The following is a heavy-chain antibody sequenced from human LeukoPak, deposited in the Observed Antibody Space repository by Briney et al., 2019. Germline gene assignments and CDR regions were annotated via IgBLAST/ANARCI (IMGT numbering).Heavy chain of an antibody. V-gene: IGHV1-18*04. CDR3: ARDGSSTDY. J-gene: IGHJ4*02. CDR1: GYTFTGYY. Sequence: ASVKVSCKASGYTFTGYYMHWVRQAPGQGLEWMGWINPNSGNTNYAQKLQGRVTMTTDTSTSTAYMELRSLRSDDTAVYYCARDGSSTDYWGQGTLVTVSS. CDR2: INPNSGNT. D-gene: IGHD2-2*01.